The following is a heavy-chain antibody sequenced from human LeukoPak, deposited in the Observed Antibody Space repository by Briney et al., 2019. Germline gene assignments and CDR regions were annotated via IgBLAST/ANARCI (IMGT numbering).Heavy chain of an antibody. J-gene: IGHJ6*02. CDR1: GFTASSNY. V-gene: IGHV3-53*01. D-gene: IGHD3-3*01. CDR2: IYSGGST. Sequence: GGSLRLSCAASGFTASSNYMSWVRQAPGKGLEWVSVIYSGGSTYYADSVKGRFTISRDNSKNTLYLQMNSLRAEDTAVYYCARGFWRDGMDVWGQGTTVTVSS. CDR3: ARGFWRDGMDV.